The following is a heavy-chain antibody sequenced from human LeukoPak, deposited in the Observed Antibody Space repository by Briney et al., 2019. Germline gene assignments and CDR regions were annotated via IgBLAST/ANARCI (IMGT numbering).Heavy chain of an antibody. CDR3: ARAPYSSSWYSYYYYYYMDV. D-gene: IGHD6-13*01. J-gene: IGHJ6*03. CDR1: GFTFDDYG. CDR2: INWNGSGA. Sequence: GGSLRLSCAASGFTFDDYGMSWVRQVPGKGLEWVSGINWNGSGAGYADSVKGRFTISRDNAKNSLYLQMNSLRAEDTAVYYCARAPYSSSWYSYYYYYYMDVWGKGTTVTISS. V-gene: IGHV3-20*04.